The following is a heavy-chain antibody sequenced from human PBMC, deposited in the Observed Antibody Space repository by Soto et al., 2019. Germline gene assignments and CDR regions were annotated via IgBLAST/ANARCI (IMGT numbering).Heavy chain of an antibody. Sequence: SETLSLTCTVSGGSISSSSYYWGWIRQPPGKGLEWIGSIYYSGSTYYNPSLKSRVTISVDTSKNQFSLKLSSVTAADTAVYYCARHFRRLHTVRGGPFDYWGQGTLVTVSS. CDR1: GGSISSSSYY. J-gene: IGHJ4*02. CDR2: IYYSGST. D-gene: IGHD4-4*01. CDR3: ARHFRRLHTVRGGPFDY. V-gene: IGHV4-39*01.